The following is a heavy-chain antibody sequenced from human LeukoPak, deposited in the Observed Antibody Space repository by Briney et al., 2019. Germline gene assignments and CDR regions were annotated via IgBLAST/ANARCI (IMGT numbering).Heavy chain of an antibody. D-gene: IGHD3-16*01. J-gene: IGHJ5*02. CDR1: GYTFTGYY. V-gene: IGHV1-2*02. CDR2: INPNSGGT. Sequence: ASVKVSCKASGYTFTGYYMHWVRQAPGQGLEWMGWINPNSGGTNYAQKFQGRVTMTRDTSINTAYMELSRLRSDDTAVYYCARGAYDYVWGSMDWFDPWGQGTLVTVSS. CDR3: ARGAYDYVWGSMDWFDP.